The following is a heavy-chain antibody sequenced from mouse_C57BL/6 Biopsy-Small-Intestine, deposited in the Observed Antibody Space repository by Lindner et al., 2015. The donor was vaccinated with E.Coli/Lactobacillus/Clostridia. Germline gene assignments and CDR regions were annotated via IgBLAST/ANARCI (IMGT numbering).Heavy chain of an antibody. J-gene: IGHJ3*01. CDR3: ARWADIPDSDWSGPFDF. Sequence: SVKVSCKASGGTFSRHAISWVRQAPGQGLEWMGRIIPIFGTAHYAQNFQGRVTITADESTSTAYMELNSLRSEDTALYYCARWADIPDSDWSGPFDFWGQGTLVTVSS. CDR2: IIPIFGTA. D-gene: IGHD2-13*01. CDR1: GGTFSRHA. V-gene: IGHV1-81*01.